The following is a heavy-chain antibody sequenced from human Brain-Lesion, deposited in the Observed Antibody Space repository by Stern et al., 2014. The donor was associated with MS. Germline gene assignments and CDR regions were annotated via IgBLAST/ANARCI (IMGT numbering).Heavy chain of an antibody. Sequence: QVQLVESGPGLVKPSETLSLTCTVAGGSVSSTSYAWAWIRQPPGKGLEWIGTIYYSGHTYYSPSLKSRLTISLDTSTNQFSLQRRFVTAADTAVYYCAGEEDIRYCSGGSCTGNWFDPWGQGTLDTVSS. CDR2: IYYSGHT. V-gene: IGHV4-39*01. CDR3: AGEEDIRYCSGGSCTGNWFDP. CDR1: GGSVSSTSYA. D-gene: IGHD2-15*01. J-gene: IGHJ5*02.